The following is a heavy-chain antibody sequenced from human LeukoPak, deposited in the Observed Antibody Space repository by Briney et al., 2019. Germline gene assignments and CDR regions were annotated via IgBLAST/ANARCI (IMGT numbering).Heavy chain of an antibody. CDR3: ARSAYSNYPYNWFDP. CDR1: GGTFSSYT. CDR2: IIPILGIA. D-gene: IGHD4-11*01. V-gene: IGHV1-69*02. Sequence: GSSVKVSCKASGGTFSSYTISWVRQAPGQGLEWMGRIIPILGIANYAQKLQGRVTITADKSTSTAYMELSSLRSEDTAVYYCARSAYSNYPYNWFDPWGQGTLVTVSS. J-gene: IGHJ5*02.